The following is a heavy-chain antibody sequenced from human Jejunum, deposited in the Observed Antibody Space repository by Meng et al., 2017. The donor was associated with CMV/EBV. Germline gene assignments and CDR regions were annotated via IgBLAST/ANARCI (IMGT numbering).Heavy chain of an antibody. CDR1: GYTFTDYF. CDR3: ARVVMAEQQLDY. J-gene: IGHJ4*02. V-gene: IGHV1-2*02. D-gene: IGHD1/OR15-1a*01. Sequence: ASGYTFTDYFYHWVRQAPGQGLEWMGWMNPNSGGTRYAQKFQGKVTMTRDTSINMAYMELSGRTSADTAVYYCARVVMAEQQLDYWGQGTLVTVSS. CDR2: MNPNSGGT.